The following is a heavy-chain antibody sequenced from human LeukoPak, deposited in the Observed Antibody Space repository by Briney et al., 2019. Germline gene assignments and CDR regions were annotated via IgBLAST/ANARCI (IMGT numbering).Heavy chain of an antibody. CDR3: AREMNYGAYKTSDY. CDR2: IYPYSGGT. V-gene: IGHV1-2*02. Sequence: GASVQVSCKASGYAFTDYYLHWVRQAPGQGFEWMGRIYPYSGGTNDAQRFQGRVTLTRDTSISTAYMELISLTSDDTAVYYCAREMNYGAYKTSDYWGQGTLVTVSS. J-gene: IGHJ4*02. CDR1: GYAFTDYY. D-gene: IGHD4-17*01.